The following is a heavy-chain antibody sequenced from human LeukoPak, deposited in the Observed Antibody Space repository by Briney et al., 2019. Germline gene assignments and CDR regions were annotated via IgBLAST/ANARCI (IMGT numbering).Heavy chain of an antibody. D-gene: IGHD4-11*01. CDR1: GGSFSDYY. CDR3: ARAATVTTAYGY. CDR2: MNDSPSA. V-gene: IGHV4-34*01. Sequence: PSETLSLTCAVYGGSFSDYYWSWVRQPPGKGLEWIGEMNDSPSASYNPSLKSRVTISRDTSTNQFSLKLSSVTAADTAVYYCARAATVTTAYGYWGQGTLVTVSS. J-gene: IGHJ4*02.